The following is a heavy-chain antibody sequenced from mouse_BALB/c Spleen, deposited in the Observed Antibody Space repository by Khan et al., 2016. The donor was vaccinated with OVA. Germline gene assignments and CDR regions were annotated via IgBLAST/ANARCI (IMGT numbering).Heavy chain of an antibody. J-gene: IGHJ2*01. Sequence: QVQLQQPGAELVKPGASVKLSCKASGYTFTSYWMHWVKQRPGQGLEWIGEINPSNGRTNYNEKFKSKATLTVDKSSSTAYMQLSSPTSEDSAVYDSARVITRDYWGQGTTLTVSS. CDR2: INPSNGRT. CDR1: GYTFTSYW. V-gene: IGHV1S81*02. CDR3: ARVITRDY. D-gene: IGHD6-1*01.